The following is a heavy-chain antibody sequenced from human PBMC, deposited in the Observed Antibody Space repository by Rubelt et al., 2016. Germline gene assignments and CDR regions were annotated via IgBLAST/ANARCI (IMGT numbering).Heavy chain of an antibody. D-gene: IGHD1-1*01. CDR2: IYYSGST. V-gene: IGHV4-39*07. J-gene: IGHJ5*02. Sequence: EWIGSIYYSGSTYYNPSLKSRVTISVDTSKNQFSLKLSSVTAADTAVYYCARAGRGWFDPWGQGTLVTVSS. CDR3: ARAGRGWFDP.